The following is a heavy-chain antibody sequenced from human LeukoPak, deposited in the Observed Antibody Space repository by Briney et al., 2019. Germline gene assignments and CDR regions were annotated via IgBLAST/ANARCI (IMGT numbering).Heavy chain of an antibody. CDR3: ASLTVTPDY. Sequence: PSETLSLTCTVPGGSVGSSSYYWGWIRQPPGKGLEWIGSIYYSGSTYYNLSLKSRVTISVDTSKNQFSLKLSSVTAADTAVYYCASLTVTPDYWGQGTLVTVSS. D-gene: IGHD4-17*01. CDR1: GGSVGSSSYY. CDR2: IYYSGST. V-gene: IGHV4-39*01. J-gene: IGHJ4*02.